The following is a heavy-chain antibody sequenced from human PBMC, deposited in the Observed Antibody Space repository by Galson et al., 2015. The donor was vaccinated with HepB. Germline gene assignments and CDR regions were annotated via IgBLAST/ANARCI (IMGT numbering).Heavy chain of an antibody. V-gene: IGHV3-23*01. CDR2: ISNSGGST. Sequence: SLRLSCAASGFTFSTYAMSWVRQAPGKGLEWVSGISNSGGSTYYADSVKGRFTISRDNSKNTLSVQMNSLRVDDTAVYYCAKPRARDSALVTDWGQGTLVTVST. J-gene: IGHJ4*02. D-gene: IGHD5-18*01. CDR1: GFTFSTYA. CDR3: AKPRARDSALVTD.